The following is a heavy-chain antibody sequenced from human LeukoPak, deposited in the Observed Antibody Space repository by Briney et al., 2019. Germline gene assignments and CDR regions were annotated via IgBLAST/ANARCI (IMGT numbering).Heavy chain of an antibody. CDR3: ARDPWGYYYDSSGTKGAAFDI. CDR2: IYYSGST. D-gene: IGHD3-22*01. Sequence: SETLSLTCTVSGGSISSYYWSWIRQPPGKGLEWIGYIYYSGSTNYNPSLKSRVTISVDTSKNQFSLKLSSVTAADTAVYYCARDPWGYYYDSSGTKGAAFDIWGQGTMVTVSS. V-gene: IGHV4-59*01. J-gene: IGHJ3*02. CDR1: GGSISSYY.